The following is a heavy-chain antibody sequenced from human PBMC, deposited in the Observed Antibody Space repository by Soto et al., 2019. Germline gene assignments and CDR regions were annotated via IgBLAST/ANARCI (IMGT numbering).Heavy chain of an antibody. CDR1: AGSFTGYY. Sequence: SETLSLTCAVYAGSFTGYYWSWIRQPQGKGLEWIGEINHSGSTNYNPSLKSRVTISVDTSKNQFSLKLSSVTAADTAVYYCAREEATTGRLVSDYFDYWGQGTLVTVS. D-gene: IGHD1-26*01. CDR2: INHSGST. CDR3: AREEATTGRLVSDYFDY. J-gene: IGHJ4*02. V-gene: IGHV4-34*01.